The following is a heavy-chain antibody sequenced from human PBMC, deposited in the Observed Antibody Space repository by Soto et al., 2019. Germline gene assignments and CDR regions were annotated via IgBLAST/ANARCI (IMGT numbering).Heavy chain of an antibody. V-gene: IGHV3-23*01. CDR3: AKPSPEGPSGWFDP. CDR1: GFTFSSYA. J-gene: IGHJ5*02. Sequence: GGPLRVSCAASGFTFSSYAISRVLQAPGKGLEWVSAISGSGGSTYYADSVKGRFTISRDNSKNTLYLQMNSLRAEDTAVYYCAKPSPEGPSGWFDPWGQGTLVTVSS. D-gene: IGHD3-10*01. CDR2: ISGSGGST.